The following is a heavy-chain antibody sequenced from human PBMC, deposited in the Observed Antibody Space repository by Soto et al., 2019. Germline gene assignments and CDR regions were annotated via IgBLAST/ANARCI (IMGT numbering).Heavy chain of an antibody. D-gene: IGHD3-22*01. CDR1: GYSFTSYW. Sequence: GESLKISCKGSGYSFTSYWIGWVRQMPGKGLEWMGIIYPGDSDTRYSPSFQGQVTISRDNSRNTLFLQMNSLRAEDTAVYYCARDYYKYYDSSGYYRSPAYWGQGTLVTVSS. J-gene: IGHJ4*02. V-gene: IGHV5-51*01. CDR2: IYPGDSDT. CDR3: ARDYYKYYDSSGYYRSPAY.